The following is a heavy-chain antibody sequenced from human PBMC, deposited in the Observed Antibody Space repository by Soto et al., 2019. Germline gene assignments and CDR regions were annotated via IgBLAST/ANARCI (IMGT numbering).Heavy chain of an antibody. CDR1: GYTFTSYA. D-gene: IGHD3-10*01. CDR3: AREGYAWFGELETAYFDY. J-gene: IGHJ4*02. CDR2: INAGNGNT. V-gene: IGHV1-3*01. Sequence: QVQLVQSGAEVKKPGASVKVSCKASGYTFTSYAMHWVRQAPGQRLEWMGWINAGNGNTKYSQKFQGRVTITRDTSASRAYMELSSVRADDTAVYYCAREGYAWFGELETAYFDYWGQGTLVTVSS.